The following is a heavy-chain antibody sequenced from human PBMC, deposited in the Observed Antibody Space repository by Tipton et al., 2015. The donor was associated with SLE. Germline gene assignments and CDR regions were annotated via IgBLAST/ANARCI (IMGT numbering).Heavy chain of an antibody. CDR1: GFTFSSYG. J-gene: IGHJ4*02. V-gene: IGHV3-33*01. Sequence: SGFTFSSYGMHWVRQAPGKGLEWVAVIWYDGSNKYYADSVKGRFTISRDNAKNSLYLQMNSLRAEDTAVYYCARERSGRVLDYYFDYWGQGTLVTVSS. D-gene: IGHD3-3*01. CDR2: IWYDGSNK. CDR3: ARERSGRVLDYYFDY.